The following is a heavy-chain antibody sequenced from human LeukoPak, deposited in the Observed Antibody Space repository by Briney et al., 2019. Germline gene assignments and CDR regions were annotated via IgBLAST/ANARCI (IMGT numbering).Heavy chain of an antibody. V-gene: IGHV3-23*01. CDR2: ISGSGGST. CDR3: AKDRLVRGVMRSPAF. D-gene: IGHD3-10*01. Sequence: PGGFLRLSCAASGFTFSSYAMSWVRQAPGKGLEWVSAISGSGGSTYYADSVKGRFTISRDNSKNTLYLQMNSLRAEDTAVYYCAKDRLVRGVMRSPAFWGQGTLVTVSS. J-gene: IGHJ4*02. CDR1: GFTFSSYA.